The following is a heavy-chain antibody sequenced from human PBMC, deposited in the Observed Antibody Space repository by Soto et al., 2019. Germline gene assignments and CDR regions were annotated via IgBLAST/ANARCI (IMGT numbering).Heavy chain of an antibody. Sequence: GLSCSASGFTFSSYAIHWVRQAPGKGLEWVAVISYDGSNKYYADSVKGRFTISRDNSKNTLYLQMNSLRAEDTAVYYCAREYSTESYFDYWGQGTLVTVSS. J-gene: IGHJ4*02. CDR2: ISYDGSNK. D-gene: IGHD6-13*01. CDR3: AREYSTESYFDY. V-gene: IGHV3-30-3*01. CDR1: GFTFSSYA.